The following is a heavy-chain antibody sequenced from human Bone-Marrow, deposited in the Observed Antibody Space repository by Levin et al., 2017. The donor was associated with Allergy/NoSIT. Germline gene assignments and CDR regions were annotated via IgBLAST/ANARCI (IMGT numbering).Heavy chain of an antibody. CDR1: GYTFTGYY. CDR2: INPNSGGT. V-gene: IGHV1-2*02. J-gene: IGHJ4*02. D-gene: IGHD5-12*01. CDR3: ARGHRNSGYASALGY. Sequence: ASVKVSCKASGYTFTGYYMHWVRQAPGQGLEWMGWINPNSGGTNYAQKFQGRVTMTRDTSISTAYMELSRLRSDDTAVYYCARGHRNSGYASALGYWGQGTLVTVSS.